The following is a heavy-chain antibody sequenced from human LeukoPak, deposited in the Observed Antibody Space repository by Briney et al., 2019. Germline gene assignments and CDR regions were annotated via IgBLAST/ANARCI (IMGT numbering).Heavy chain of an antibody. V-gene: IGHV3-7*01. CDR2: TNEAGGDK. D-gene: IGHD1-1*01. CDR3: AIATTGRGAFGS. Sequence: PGRSLRLSCAASGFTFSDYAMHWVRQAPGKGLECVASTNEAGGDKLYVDSVKGRFTISRDNSKNSLSLQMNSLTAEDTAIYYCAIATTGRGAFGSWGQGTLVSVSS. CDR1: GFTFSDYA. J-gene: IGHJ4*02.